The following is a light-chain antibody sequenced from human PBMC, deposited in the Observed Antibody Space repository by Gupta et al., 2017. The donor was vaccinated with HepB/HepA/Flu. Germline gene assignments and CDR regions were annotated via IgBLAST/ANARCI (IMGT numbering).Light chain of an antibody. Sequence: EIVLTQSPATLSLSPGETATLSCRASQNINFFLGWYQHKPGQAPRLLISDASSRATGIPARFIGSGSGTEFTLTISSLEPEDFAVYYCQHRRQWPVNFGQGTQLDIK. J-gene: IGKJ5*01. V-gene: IGKV3-11*01. CDR2: DAS. CDR1: QNINFF. CDR3: QHRRQWPVN.